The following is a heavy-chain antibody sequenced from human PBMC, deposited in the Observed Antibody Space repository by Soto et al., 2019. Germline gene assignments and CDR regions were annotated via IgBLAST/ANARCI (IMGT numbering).Heavy chain of an antibody. Sequence: ESGPTLVNPTQTLTLTCTFSGFSLSTSGVGVGWIRQPPGKALEWLALIYWDDDKRYSPSLKSRLTITKDTSKNQVVLTMTNMDPVDTATYYCAHKSGGYSSSWYYYYYYMDVWGKGTTVTVSS. CDR2: IYWDDDK. D-gene: IGHD6-13*01. J-gene: IGHJ6*03. V-gene: IGHV2-5*02. CDR3: AHKSGGYSSSWYYYYYYMDV. CDR1: GFSLSTSGVG.